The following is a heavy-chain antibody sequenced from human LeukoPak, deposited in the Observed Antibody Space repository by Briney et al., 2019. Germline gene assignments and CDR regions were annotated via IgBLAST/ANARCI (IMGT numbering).Heavy chain of an antibody. CDR3: AKDPARPALRYGLFDY. Sequence: GGSLRLSCAASGFTFDDYAMHWVRQAPGKGLEWVSLISGDGGSTYYEDSVQGRFTISSVNSKNSLYLQMNSLRTEDTALYYCAKDPARPALRYGLFDYWGQGTLVTVSS. J-gene: IGHJ4*02. CDR1: GFTFDDYA. D-gene: IGHD2-2*01. V-gene: IGHV3-43*02. CDR2: ISGDGGST.